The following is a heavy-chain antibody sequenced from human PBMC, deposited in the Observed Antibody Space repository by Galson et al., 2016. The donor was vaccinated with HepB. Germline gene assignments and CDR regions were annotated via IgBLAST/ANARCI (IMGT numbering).Heavy chain of an antibody. D-gene: IGHD3-3*01. V-gene: IGHV1-18*01. CDR3: ARLDWVDYDFRSGYYVLRYYYYGMDV. J-gene: IGHJ6*02. CDR1: GYTFKNYG. Sequence: SVKVSCKASGYTFKNYGISWVRQAPGQGLEWMGCISGYNGNTNYAQKVQGRVTMTTDTSTSTAYRELRSLRSDDTAVYYCARLDWVDYDFRSGYYVLRYYYYGMDVWRQGTTVTVSS. CDR2: ISGYNGNT.